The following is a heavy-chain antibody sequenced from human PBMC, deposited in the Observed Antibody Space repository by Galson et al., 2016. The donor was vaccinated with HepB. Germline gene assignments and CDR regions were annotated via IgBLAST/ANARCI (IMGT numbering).Heavy chain of an antibody. CDR1: GFSFGEYA. V-gene: IGHV3-9*01. J-gene: IGHJ6*02. CDR2: IIWNSASI. CDR3: AKDKVSDYYYGMDV. Sequence: SLRLSCAASGFSFGEYAMHWVRQAPGKSLEWVSGIIWNSASIAYADSVKGRFTISRDNAKKSLYLQMNSLRAEDTALYYCAKDKVSDYYYGMDVWGQGTLVTVSS. D-gene: IGHD2-8*01.